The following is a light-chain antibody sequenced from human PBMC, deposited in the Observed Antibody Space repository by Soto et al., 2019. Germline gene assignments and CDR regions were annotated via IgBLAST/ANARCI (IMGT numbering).Light chain of an antibody. CDR1: QSVGNRY. CDR2: GAS. Sequence: EIVLTQSPGTLSLSPGERAPLSCRASQSVGNRYLAWYQQKPGQAPRLLIYGASNRATGIPDRFSGSGSGTDFTLTISRLETEDFAVYYCQQYGSSPITFGQGPRLEIK. V-gene: IGKV3-20*01. CDR3: QQYGSSPIT. J-gene: IGKJ5*01.